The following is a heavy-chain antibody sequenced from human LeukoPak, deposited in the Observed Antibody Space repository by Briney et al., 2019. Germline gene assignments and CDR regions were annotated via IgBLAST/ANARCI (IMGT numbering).Heavy chain of an antibody. CDR3: ARGGVWSGYSP. CDR2: IYYSGST. V-gene: IGHV4-30-4*08. Sequence: SETLSLTCTVSGVSISSGDYYWSWIRQPPGKGLEWIGYIYYSGSTYYNPSLKSRVTISVDTSKNQFSLKLSSVTAADTAVYYCARGGVWSGYSPWGQGTLVTVSS. CDR1: GVSISSGDYY. D-gene: IGHD3-3*01. J-gene: IGHJ5*02.